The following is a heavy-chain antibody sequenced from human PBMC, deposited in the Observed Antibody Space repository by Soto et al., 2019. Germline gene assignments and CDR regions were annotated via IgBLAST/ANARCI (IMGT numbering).Heavy chain of an antibody. CDR1: GYTFTSYY. CDR2: INPSGGST. J-gene: IGHJ6*02. CDR3: ARDLASNYGSGSGYYYGMDV. V-gene: IGHV1-46*01. Sequence: ASVKVSCTASGYTFTSYYMHWVRQAPGQGLEWMGIINPSGGSTSYAQKFQGRVTMTRDTSTSTVYMELSSLRSEDTAVYYCARDLASNYGSGSGYYYGMDVWGQGTTVTVSS. D-gene: IGHD3-10*01.